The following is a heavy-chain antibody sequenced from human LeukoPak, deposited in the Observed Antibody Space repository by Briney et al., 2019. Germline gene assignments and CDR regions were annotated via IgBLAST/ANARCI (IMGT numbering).Heavy chain of an antibody. CDR1: GGSISTYY. CDR2: IYYSGST. D-gene: IGHD6-19*01. CDR3: ARDAPSSSHFDY. J-gene: IGHJ4*02. Sequence: PSETLSLTCTVSGGSISTYYWSWIRQPPGKGLEWIGYIYYSGSTNYNDSLKSRVTMSVDTSKNQFSLKLRSVTAADTAIYYCARDAPSSSHFDYWGQGTLVTVSS. V-gene: IGHV4-59*01.